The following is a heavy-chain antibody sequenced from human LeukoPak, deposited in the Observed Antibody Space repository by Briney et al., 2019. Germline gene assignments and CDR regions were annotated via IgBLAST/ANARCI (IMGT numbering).Heavy chain of an antibody. D-gene: IGHD3-22*01. CDR2: ISAYNDNT. J-gene: IGHJ4*02. CDR3: ARDWWGSGSVVVVDY. V-gene: IGHV1-18*01. CDR1: GYTFTNYG. Sequence: ASVKVSCKASGYTFTNYGISWVRQAPGQGLEWMGWISAYNDNTNYAQKLQGRVTMTTDTSTSTAYMELRSLRSDDTAVYYCARDWWGSGSVVVVDYWGQGTLVTASS.